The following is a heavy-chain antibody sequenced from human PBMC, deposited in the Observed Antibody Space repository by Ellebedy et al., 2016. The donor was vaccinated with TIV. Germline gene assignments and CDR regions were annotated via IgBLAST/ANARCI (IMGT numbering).Heavy chain of an antibody. CDR1: GGSISSYY. V-gene: IGHV4-34*01. D-gene: IGHD2-2*01. CDR2: INHSGST. CDR3: AREIVVVPAASMDV. J-gene: IGHJ6*03. Sequence: SETLSLXCTVSGGSISSYYWSWIRQPPGKGLEWIGEINHSGSTNYNPSLKSRVTISVDTSKNQFSLKLSSVTAADTAVYYCAREIVVVPAASMDVWGKGTTVTVSS.